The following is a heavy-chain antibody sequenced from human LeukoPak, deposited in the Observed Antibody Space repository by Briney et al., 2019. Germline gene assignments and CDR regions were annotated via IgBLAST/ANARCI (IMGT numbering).Heavy chain of an antibody. D-gene: IGHD5-18*01. V-gene: IGHV3-23*01. CDR2: IRGSGSNT. CDR1: GFTFSSYG. J-gene: IGHJ4*02. Sequence: GGSLRLSCAASGFTFSSYGMSWVRQAPGKGLEWVSGIRGSGSNTDYVGSVKGRFSISRDNSKNTLYLQMNSLKTEDTAVYYCTRKGDPTMAMDYWGQGTLVTVSS. CDR3: TRKGDPTMAMDY.